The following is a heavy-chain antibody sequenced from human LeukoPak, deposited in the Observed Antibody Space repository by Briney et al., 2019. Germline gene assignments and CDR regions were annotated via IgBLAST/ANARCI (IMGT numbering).Heavy chain of an antibody. Sequence: ASVKVSCKASGYTFTGYYMHWVRQAPGQGLEWMGWINPNSGGTNYAQKFQGRVTMTRDTSISTAYMELSRLRSGDTAVYYCARAPSPGAIEGVGPWGQGTLVTVSS. CDR3: ARAPSPGAIEGVGP. V-gene: IGHV1-2*02. D-gene: IGHD2-2*01. J-gene: IGHJ5*02. CDR2: INPNSGGT. CDR1: GYTFTGYY.